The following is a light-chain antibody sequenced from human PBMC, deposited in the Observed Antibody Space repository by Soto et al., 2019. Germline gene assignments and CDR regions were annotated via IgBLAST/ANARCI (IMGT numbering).Light chain of an antibody. J-gene: IGKJ5*01. CDR2: DAY. Sequence: EVVLTQSPVTLSLSPGERATLSCRASQSFRGLLAWYQQKPGQAPRLLIYDAYNRATGIPPRFSGSGSGTDVTLTISSLEPEDSAVYYCQQRHMWPIPFGQGTRLEIK. CDR3: QQRHMWPIP. CDR1: QSFRGL. V-gene: IGKV3-11*01.